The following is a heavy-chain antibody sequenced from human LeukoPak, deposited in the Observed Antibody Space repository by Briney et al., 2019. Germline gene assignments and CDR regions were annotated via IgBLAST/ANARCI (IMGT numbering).Heavy chain of an antibody. J-gene: IGHJ4*02. CDR3: ARVVVVPAARTPYFDY. Sequence: GGSLRPSCAASGFTFSSYSMNWVRQAPGKGLEWVSSISSSSSYIYYADSVKGRFTISRDNAKNSLYLQMNSLRAEDTAVYYCARVVVVPAARTPYFDYWGQGTLVTVSS. D-gene: IGHD2-2*01. CDR2: ISSSSSYI. V-gene: IGHV3-21*01. CDR1: GFTFSSYS.